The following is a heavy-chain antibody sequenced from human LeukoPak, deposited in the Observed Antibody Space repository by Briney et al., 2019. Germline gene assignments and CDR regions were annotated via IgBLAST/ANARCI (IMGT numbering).Heavy chain of an antibody. CDR1: GYTFTSYD. V-gene: IGHV1-8*01. Sequence: GASVKVSCKASGYTFTSYDINWVRQATGQGLEWMGYMNPNSGKTEYAQKFQGRVTMTADTSISTAYMELSSLISEDTAIYYCARELRRDDYGGQGTLVTVSS. CDR2: MNPNSGKT. D-gene: IGHD5-24*01. CDR3: ARELRRDDY. J-gene: IGHJ4*02.